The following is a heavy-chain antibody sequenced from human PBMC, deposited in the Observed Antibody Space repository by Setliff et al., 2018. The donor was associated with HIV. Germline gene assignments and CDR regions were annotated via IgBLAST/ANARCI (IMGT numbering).Heavy chain of an antibody. CDR3: AKGTMNHDFLTGYSPFDS. J-gene: IGHJ4*02. Sequence: GGSLRLSCAASGFIFDDYAMHWVRQTPGKTLEWVSLISWDSGRTDYAVSVRGRFTISRDNSKNSLYLQMQSLRPEDTALYYCAKGTMNHDFLTGYSPFDSWGQGTQVTVSS. D-gene: IGHD3-9*01. V-gene: IGHV3-43D*03. CDR2: ISWDSGRT. CDR1: GFIFDDYA.